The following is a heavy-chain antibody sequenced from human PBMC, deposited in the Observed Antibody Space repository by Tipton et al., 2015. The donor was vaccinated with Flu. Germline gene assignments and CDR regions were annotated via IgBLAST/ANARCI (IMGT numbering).Heavy chain of an antibody. CDR2: ISYSGST. CDR1: GGSISSYY. Sequence: TLSLTCTVSGGSISSYYWSWIRQSPGKGLEWIGYISYSGSTNYNPSLKSRVTISVDTPKNQFSLKLSSVTAADTAVYYCARLSSNWYHQLDNWGQGTLVTVSS. J-gene: IGHJ4*02. D-gene: IGHD6-13*01. CDR3: ARLSSNWYHQLDN. V-gene: IGHV4-59*01.